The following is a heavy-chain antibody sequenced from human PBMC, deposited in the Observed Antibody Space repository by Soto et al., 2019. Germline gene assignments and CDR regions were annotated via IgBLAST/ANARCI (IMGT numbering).Heavy chain of an antibody. CDR2: INHSGST. CDR3: ARAHLKYQLLYPLFDY. V-gene: IGHV4-34*01. Sequence: SETLSLTCAVYGGSFSGYYWSWIRQPPGKGLEWIGEINHSGSTNYNPPLKSRVTISVDTSKNQFSLKLSSVTAADTAVYYCARAHLKYQLLYPLFDYWGQGTLVTVSS. D-gene: IGHD2-2*02. J-gene: IGHJ4*02. CDR1: GGSFSGYY.